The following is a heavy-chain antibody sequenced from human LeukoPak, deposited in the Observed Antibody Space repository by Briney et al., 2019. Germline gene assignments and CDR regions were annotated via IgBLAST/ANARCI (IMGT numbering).Heavy chain of an antibody. V-gene: IGHV3-48*03. CDR3: ARGFGELLWPNYYYYGMDV. Sequence: GGSLRLSCAASGLTFSSYEMNWVRQAPGKGLEWVSYISSSGSTIYYADSVKGRFTISRDNAKNSLYLQMNSLRAEDTAVYYCARGFGELLWPNYYYYGMDVWGKGTTVTVSS. CDR2: ISSSGSTI. J-gene: IGHJ6*04. D-gene: IGHD3-10*01. CDR1: GLTFSSYE.